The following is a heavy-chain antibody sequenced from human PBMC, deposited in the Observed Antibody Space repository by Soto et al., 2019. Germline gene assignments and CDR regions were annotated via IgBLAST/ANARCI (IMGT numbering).Heavy chain of an antibody. V-gene: IGHV1-8*02. CDR2: MNPNSGNT. J-gene: IGHJ5*02. D-gene: IGHD3-10*01. CDR1: GYTLTTYY. Sequence: APVKVSWKASGYTLTTYYMHWVRQASGQGLEWMGWMNPNSGNTGYAQKLQGRVTMTRNTSISTAYMELSSLKAEDTAVYYCAREGHRIGGVRFDPWGQGTLVTVSS. CDR3: AREGHRIGGVRFDP.